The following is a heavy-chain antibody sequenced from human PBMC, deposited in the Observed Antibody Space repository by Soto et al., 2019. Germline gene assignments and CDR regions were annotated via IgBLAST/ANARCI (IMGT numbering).Heavy chain of an antibody. CDR1: GFTFSNYA. J-gene: IGHJ4*02. D-gene: IGHD3-9*01. V-gene: IGHV3-23*01. Sequence: GGSLRLSCAASGFTFSNYAMSWVRQAPGKGLEWVSAISGSGGSTHYADSVKGRFTISRDNSKNTLYLQMNSLRAEDTAVYYCAKVLRNFDILTGYYSDVVPWYFDYWGQGTLVTVSS. CDR2: ISGSGGST. CDR3: AKVLRNFDILTGYYSDVVPWYFDY.